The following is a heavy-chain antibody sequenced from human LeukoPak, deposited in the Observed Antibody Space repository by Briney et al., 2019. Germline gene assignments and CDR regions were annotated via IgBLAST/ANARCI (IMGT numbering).Heavy chain of an antibody. CDR3: ARDSSPDHYFDY. J-gene: IGHJ4*02. D-gene: IGHD6-6*01. V-gene: IGHV3-21*01. CDR2: ISSSSSYI. CDR1: GFTFSSYS. Sequence: PGGSLRLSCAASGFTFSSYSMNWVRQAPGKGLEWVSSISSSSSYIYYADSVKGRFTISRDNAKNSLYLQMNSLRAEDTAVYYCARDSSPDHYFDYWGQGTLVTASS.